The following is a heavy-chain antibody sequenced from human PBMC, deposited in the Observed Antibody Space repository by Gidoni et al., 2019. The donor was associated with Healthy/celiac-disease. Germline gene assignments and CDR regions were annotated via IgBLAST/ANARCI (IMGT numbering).Heavy chain of an antibody. J-gene: IGHJ4*02. CDR2: IYYSGST. CDR3: ARVVGATSKFDY. Sequence: QLQLQESGPGLKKPSETLSLTCTVSGGSISSSSYYWGWIRQPPGKGLEWIGSIYYSGSTYYNPSLKSRVTISVDTSKNQFSLKLSSVTAADTAVYYCARVVGATSKFDYWGQGTLVTVSS. V-gene: IGHV4-39*07. D-gene: IGHD1-26*01. CDR1: GGSISSSSYY.